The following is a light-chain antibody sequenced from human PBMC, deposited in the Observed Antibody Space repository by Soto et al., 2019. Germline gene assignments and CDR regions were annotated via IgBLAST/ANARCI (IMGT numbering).Light chain of an antibody. CDR3: QSYDSSLSGYV. CDR1: SSNIGAGYD. V-gene: IGLV1-40*01. Sequence: QSVLTQPPSVSGAPGQRVTISCTGSSSNIGAGYDVHWYQQLPGTAPKLLIYGNSNRPSGVPDRFSGSKSGTSASLAITGLQAEDEADYYCQSYDSSLSGYVFRPGIKVTV. CDR2: GNS. J-gene: IGLJ1*01.